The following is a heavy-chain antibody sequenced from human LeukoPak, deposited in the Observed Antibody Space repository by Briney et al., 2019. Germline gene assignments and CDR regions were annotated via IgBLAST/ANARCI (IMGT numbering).Heavy chain of an antibody. Sequence: GESLKISWKGSGYSFTTYWIAWVRQMPGKGLEWMGIIYPGDSDTRYSPSFQGQVTISADKSITTAYLQWSSLKASDTAIYYCARTMGTSTSSTLDYWGQGTLVTVSS. V-gene: IGHV5-51*01. CDR3: ARTMGTSTSSTLDY. D-gene: IGHD2-2*01. CDR1: GYSFTTYW. CDR2: IYPGDSDT. J-gene: IGHJ4*02.